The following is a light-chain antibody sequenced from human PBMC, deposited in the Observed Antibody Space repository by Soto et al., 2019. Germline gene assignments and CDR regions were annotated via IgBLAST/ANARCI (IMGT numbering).Light chain of an antibody. J-gene: IGKJ3*01. V-gene: IGKV3-20*01. Sequence: EVVLTQSPVTLSLSPGERATLSCRASQSVSSPYLAWYQQKPGQPPRLLIYGASSRATDIPDRFIGSGSGTESTRTVARLETEDFPMYYCQQSGSSPFTFGPGTKVDI. CDR1: QSVSSPY. CDR3: QQSGSSPFT. CDR2: GAS.